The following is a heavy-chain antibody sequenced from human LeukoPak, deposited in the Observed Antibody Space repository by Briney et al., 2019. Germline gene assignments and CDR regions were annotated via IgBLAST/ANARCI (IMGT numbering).Heavy chain of an antibody. CDR2: INPNSGGT. CDR1: GYTFTAYF. J-gene: IGHJ4*02. Sequence: GASVTVSCTASGYTFTAYFMHWVRQAPGQGLEWMGWINPNSGGTSYAQKFQGRVTTTRDTSISTAYMELSRLRSDDTAVYYCARLGGYYDSSGYYLHYWGQGTLVTVSS. V-gene: IGHV1-2*02. CDR3: ARLGGYYDSSGYYLHY. D-gene: IGHD3-22*01.